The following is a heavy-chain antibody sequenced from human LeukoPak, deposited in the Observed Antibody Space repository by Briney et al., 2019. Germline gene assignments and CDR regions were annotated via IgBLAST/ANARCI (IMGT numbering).Heavy chain of an antibody. CDR3: ARGLPPRRSSESY. V-gene: IGHV1-46*01. D-gene: IGHD5/OR15-5a*01. CDR1: GYTFTSYY. CDR2: INPSGGST. Sequence: ASVKVSCKASGYTFTSYYMHWVRQAPGQGLEWMGIINPSGGSTSYAQKFQGRVTMTRDTSISTAYMELSRLRSDDTAVYYCARGLPPRRSSESYWGQGTLVTVSS. J-gene: IGHJ4*02.